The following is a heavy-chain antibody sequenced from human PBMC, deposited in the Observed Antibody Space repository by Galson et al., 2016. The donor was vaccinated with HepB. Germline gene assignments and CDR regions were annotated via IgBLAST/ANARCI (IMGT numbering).Heavy chain of an antibody. J-gene: IGHJ3*01. CDR3: ARLMTYYYAGGAYSSGGAFDV. D-gene: IGHD3-10*01. Sequence: SVKVSCKASEDTLSSHAISWVRQAPGQGLEWMGGIIPIFGTGNYAPNFQGRVTITADKSTDTAYMQLRSLRPEDTAIYYCARLMTYYYAGGAYSSGGAFDVWGQVTTVTVSS. V-gene: IGHV1-69*06. CDR1: EDTLSSHA. CDR2: IIPIFGTG.